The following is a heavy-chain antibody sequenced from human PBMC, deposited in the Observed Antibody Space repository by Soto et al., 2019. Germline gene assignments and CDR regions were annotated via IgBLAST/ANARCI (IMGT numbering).Heavy chain of an antibody. CDR1: GGSISSYY. J-gene: IGHJ4*02. D-gene: IGHD1-26*01. V-gene: IGHV4-59*08. CDR2: IYYSGGT. Sequence: QVQLQESGPGLVKPSETLSLTCTVSGGSISSYYWSWIRQPPGKGLEWIGYIYYSGGTNYNPSLMSLVTISVDSSKNHFSLKLTSVTAADTAVYYCARRYGGNLDYWGQGTLVTVSS. CDR3: ARRYGGNLDY.